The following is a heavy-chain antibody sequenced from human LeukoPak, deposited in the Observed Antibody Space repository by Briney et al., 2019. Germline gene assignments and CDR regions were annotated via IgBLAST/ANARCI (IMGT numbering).Heavy chain of an antibody. J-gene: IGHJ4*02. Sequence: SETLSLTCTVSSGSISRSSDYWGWIRQPPGRGLEWIGSIYYSGSIYYNPSLNTRVPFPLATSKTQFSLKLSSVTPADTAVYSCARQSQLWFVVLASFDYWGQGTLVTVSS. CDR2: IYYSGSI. V-gene: IGHV4-39*01. D-gene: IGHD3-10*01. CDR3: ARQSQLWFVVLASFDY. CDR1: SGSISRSSDY.